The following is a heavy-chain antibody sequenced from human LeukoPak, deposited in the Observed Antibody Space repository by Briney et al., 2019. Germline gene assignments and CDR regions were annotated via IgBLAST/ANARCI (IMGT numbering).Heavy chain of an antibody. CDR3: SKNAVRVGSCSSTGCYSGPVDY. D-gene: IGHD2-2*01. J-gene: IGHJ4*02. Sequence: GGSLRLSCAAAGFTFSRYAMSWVSQAPGKGLEWVSALSASVGSTYYADSVKGRLTISRDSSRNTLFLQLNSLRAEDTAVYYRSKNAVRVGSCSSTGCYSGPVDYWGGGRLVSDSS. CDR2: LSASVGST. CDR1: GFTFSRYA. V-gene: IGHV3-23*01.